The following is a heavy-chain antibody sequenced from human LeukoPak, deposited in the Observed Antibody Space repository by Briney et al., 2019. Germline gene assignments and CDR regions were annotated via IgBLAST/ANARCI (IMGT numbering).Heavy chain of an antibody. CDR3: AKDGSSSWYSDYFDY. CDR1: GFTFSSYA. D-gene: IGHD6-13*01. J-gene: IGHJ4*02. V-gene: IGHV3-23*01. CDR2: ISGSGGST. Sequence: AGGSLRLSCAASGFTFSSYAMSWVRQAPGKGLEWVSAISGSGGSTYYADSGKGRFTISRDNSKNTLYLQMNSLRAEDTAVYYWAKDGSSSWYSDYFDYGGKGTLVTVSS.